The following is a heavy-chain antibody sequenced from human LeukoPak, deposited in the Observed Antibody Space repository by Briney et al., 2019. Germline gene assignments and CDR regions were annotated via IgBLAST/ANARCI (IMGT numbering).Heavy chain of an antibody. V-gene: IGHV3-23*01. CDR1: GFTFTSYA. Sequence: PGGSLRLSCAASGFTFTSYAMSWVRQVPGKGLEWVSGITNSGGNTYYADSVKGRFTISRDNSKNTLYLQTNGLRAEDTAMYYCARDVGVGPTPDYWGQGTLVTVSS. CDR2: ITNSGGNT. D-gene: IGHD1-26*01. CDR3: ARDVGVGPTPDY. J-gene: IGHJ4*02.